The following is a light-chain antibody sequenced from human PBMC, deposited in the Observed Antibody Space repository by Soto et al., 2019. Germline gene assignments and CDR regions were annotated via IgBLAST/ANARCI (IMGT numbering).Light chain of an antibody. V-gene: IGLV1-44*01. J-gene: IGLJ1*01. CDR3: AAWDDSLNGYV. CDR1: SSNIGSNT. CDR2: SIN. Sequence: QSVLTQPPSASGTPGQRVTISCSGSSSNIGSNTVNWYQQLPGTAPKLLIYSINHRPSGVPDRFSGSKSGPSASLAISGLQSEDEADYYCAAWDDSLNGYVFGTGTQVPLL.